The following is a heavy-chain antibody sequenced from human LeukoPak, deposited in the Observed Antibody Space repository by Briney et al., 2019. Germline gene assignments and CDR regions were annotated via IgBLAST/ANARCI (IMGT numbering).Heavy chain of an antibody. J-gene: IGHJ4*02. CDR1: GFTFSSYE. CDR3: ARGSKWLRFHYYFDY. V-gene: IGHV3-48*03. D-gene: IGHD5-12*01. CDR2: ISSSGSTR. Sequence: GGSLRLSCAGSGFTFSSYEMNWVRQAPGKGLEWVSYISSSGSTRYYADSVKGRFTVSRDNAKNSLYLQMNSLRAEDTAVYYCARGSKWLRFHYYFDYWGQGTLVTVSS.